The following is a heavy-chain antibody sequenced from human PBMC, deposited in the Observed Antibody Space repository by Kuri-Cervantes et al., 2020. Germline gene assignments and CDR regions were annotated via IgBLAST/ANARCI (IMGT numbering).Heavy chain of an antibody. J-gene: IGHJ4*02. CDR2: INAGNGNT. Sequence: ASVKVSCKASGYTFTSYAMHWVRQASGQRLEWMGWINAGNGNTKYSQKFQGRVTITRDTSASTAYMELSSLRSEDTAVYYCARGFRAVAGTIDYWGQGTLVTVSS. CDR3: ARGFRAVAGTIDY. D-gene: IGHD6-19*01. V-gene: IGHV1-3*01. CDR1: GYTFTSYA.